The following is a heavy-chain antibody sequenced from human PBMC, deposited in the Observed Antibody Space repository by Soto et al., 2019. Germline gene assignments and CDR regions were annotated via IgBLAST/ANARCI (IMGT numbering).Heavy chain of an antibody. CDR2: ISGSGGNT. CDR1: GFTFSSYA. Sequence: EVQLLESGGGLVQPGGSLRLSCAASGFTFSSYALSWVRQAPGKGLEWVSGISGSGGNTYYADSLKGRFTISRDNSKNTLYLQMNSLRAEDTAVYYCAKDDADVSPNWFDLWGQGTLVTVSS. V-gene: IGHV3-23*01. D-gene: IGHD2-8*01. CDR3: AKDDADVSPNWFDL. J-gene: IGHJ5*02.